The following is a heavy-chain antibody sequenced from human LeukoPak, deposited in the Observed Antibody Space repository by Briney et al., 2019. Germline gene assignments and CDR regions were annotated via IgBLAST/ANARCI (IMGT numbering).Heavy chain of an antibody. J-gene: IGHJ4*02. CDR2: IYTSGST. CDR3: ARQDSSGWLFDY. V-gene: IGHV4-61*02. Sequence: SETLSLTCTVSGGSISSGSYYWNWIRQPAGKGLEWIGRIYTSGSTNYNPSLKSRVTISLDTSKNQFSLKLTSVTAADTAVYYCARQDSSGWLFDYWGQGTLVTVSS. CDR1: GGSISSGSYY. D-gene: IGHD6-25*01.